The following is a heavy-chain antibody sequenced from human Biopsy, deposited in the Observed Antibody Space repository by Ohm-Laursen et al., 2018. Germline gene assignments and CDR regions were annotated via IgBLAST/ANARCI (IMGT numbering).Heavy chain of an antibody. J-gene: IGHJ4*02. CDR3: AKGGYCTTSSCYMDLDY. V-gene: IGHV3-30*18. CDR2: IFYDGSNT. Sequence: RSLRLSCAASGFTFNNYGMQWVRQAPGKGLEWVAFIFYDGSNTYYADSVRGRFTVSRDGSKSTLYLQMSSLSAEDTAFYYCAKGGYCTTSSCYMDLDYWGQGTLVTVSS. D-gene: IGHD2-2*02. CDR1: GFTFNNYG.